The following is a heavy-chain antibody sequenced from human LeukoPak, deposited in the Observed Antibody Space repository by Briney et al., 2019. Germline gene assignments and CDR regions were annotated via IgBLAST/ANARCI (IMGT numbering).Heavy chain of an antibody. CDR2: IKSDGSST. V-gene: IGHV3-74*01. D-gene: IGHD1-1*01. CDR1: GFTFSNYW. CDR3: ARGGETNNWYPGYFDH. J-gene: IGHJ4*02. Sequence: GGSLKLSCAASGFTFSNYWMHWVRQAPGNGPVWVSRIKSDGSSTRFADSVQGRFTISRDNGKNTLYLQMNSLRAEDTAVYYCARGGETNNWYPGYFDHWGQGALVTVSS.